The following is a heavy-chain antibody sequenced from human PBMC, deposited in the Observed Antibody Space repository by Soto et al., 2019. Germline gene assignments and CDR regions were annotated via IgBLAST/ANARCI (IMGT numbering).Heavy chain of an antibody. Sequence: SETLSLTCNVSGSPIRSHYWSWFRQPPGQGLEWLGYIYYTGTTTYNPSFMGRVAISVDASKSQFSLNLSSVTATDTAVYYCARTSRFDSWGQGTLVTVSS. D-gene: IGHD6-6*01. CDR3: ARTSRFDS. J-gene: IGHJ4*02. CDR1: GSPIRSHY. V-gene: IGHV4-59*08. CDR2: IYYTGTT.